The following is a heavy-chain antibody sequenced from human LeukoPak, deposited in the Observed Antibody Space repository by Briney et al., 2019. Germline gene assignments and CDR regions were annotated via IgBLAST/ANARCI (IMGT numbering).Heavy chain of an antibody. CDR1: GGTFSSYA. J-gene: IGHJ4*02. D-gene: IGHD6-19*01. CDR2: IIPILGIA. CDR3: ARDGPGGWFLDY. V-gene: IGHV1-69*04. Sequence: ASVKVSCKASGGTFSSYAISWVRQAPGQGLEWMGRIIPILGIANYAQKFQGRVTITADKSTSTAYMELSSLRSEDTAVYYCARDGPGGWFLDYWGQGTLVTVSS.